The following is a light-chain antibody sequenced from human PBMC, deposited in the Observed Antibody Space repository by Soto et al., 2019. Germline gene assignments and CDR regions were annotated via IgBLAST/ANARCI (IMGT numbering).Light chain of an antibody. CDR3: MQSLQTPPWT. J-gene: IGKJ1*01. CDR1: QSLLHSNGYNF. Sequence: DIVMTQSPLSLPVTPGEPASISCRSSQSLLHSNGYNFLDWYLQKPGRSPQLLIYLTSIRASGVPDRFSGSGSGTEFTLKISKVEAEDVGVYYCMQSLQTPPWTFGPGTKVDIK. CDR2: LTS. V-gene: IGKV2-28*01.